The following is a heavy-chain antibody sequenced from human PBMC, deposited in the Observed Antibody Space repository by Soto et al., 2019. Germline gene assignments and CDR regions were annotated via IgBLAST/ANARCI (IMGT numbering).Heavy chain of an antibody. V-gene: IGHV5-10-1*01. CDR1: GYSFTSYW. CDR2: IDPSDSYT. J-gene: IGHJ6*02. CDR3: ARQGYCSGCSCLYYDYGIVV. Sequence: GESLKISCKGSGYSFTSYWISWVRQMPGKGLEWLGRIDPSDSYTNYSPSFQGHVTISADKSISTAYLQWSSLKASDTAMYYCARQGYCSGCSCLYYDYGIVVCCQGTTVT. D-gene: IGHD2-15*01.